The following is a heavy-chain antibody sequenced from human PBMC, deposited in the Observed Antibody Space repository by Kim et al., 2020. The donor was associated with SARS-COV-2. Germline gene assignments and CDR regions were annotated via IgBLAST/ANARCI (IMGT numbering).Heavy chain of an antibody. Sequence: YYTEREKGRFTNSRDNSKNTLYMQMNSLRAEDTAVYYCAKGPGYGMDVWGQGTTVTVSS. CDR3: AKGPGYGMDV. J-gene: IGHJ6*02. V-gene: IGHV3-23*01.